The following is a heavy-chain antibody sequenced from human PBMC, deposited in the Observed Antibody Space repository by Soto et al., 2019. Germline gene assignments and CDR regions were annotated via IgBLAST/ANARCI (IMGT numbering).Heavy chain of an antibody. Sequence: GGSLRLSCAASGFTFSDYYMSWIRQAPGKGLEWVSYISSSSSYTNYADSVKGRFTISRDNAKNSLYLQMNSLRAEDMAVYYYARDSLYQLPFFDYWGQGTLVTVSS. CDR2: ISSSSSYT. CDR1: GFTFSDYY. V-gene: IGHV3-11*05. CDR3: ARDSLYQLPFFDY. J-gene: IGHJ4*02. D-gene: IGHD2-2*01.